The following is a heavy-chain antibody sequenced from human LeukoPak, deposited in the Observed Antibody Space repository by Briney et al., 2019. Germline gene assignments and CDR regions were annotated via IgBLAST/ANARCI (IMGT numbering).Heavy chain of an antibody. CDR2: ISRAGDRT. CDR1: GFIFSSYD. CDR3: ARGESFAFDV. V-gene: IGHV3-23*01. Sequence: GSLILSCVGSGFIFSSYDMGWVRQAPGKGLEGVSSISRAGDRTYYEDSVKGRFTISRDNSRNTMYLQMNSLRAEDTAVYYCARGESFAFDVWGQGTMVTVSS. J-gene: IGHJ3*01.